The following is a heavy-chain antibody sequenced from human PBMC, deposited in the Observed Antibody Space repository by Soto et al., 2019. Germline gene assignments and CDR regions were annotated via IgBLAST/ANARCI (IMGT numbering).Heavy chain of an antibody. D-gene: IGHD2-21*02. CDR2: ISGSGGST. Sequence: EVQLLESGGGLVQPGGSLRLSCAASGFTFSSYAMSWVRQAPGKGLEWVSAISGSGGSTYYADSVKGRFTISRDNSKNKLYLQMNSLRAEETAVYYCAKRGTAYWYFDLWGRGTLVTVSS. CDR1: GFTFSSYA. CDR3: AKRGTAYWYFDL. V-gene: IGHV3-23*01. J-gene: IGHJ2*01.